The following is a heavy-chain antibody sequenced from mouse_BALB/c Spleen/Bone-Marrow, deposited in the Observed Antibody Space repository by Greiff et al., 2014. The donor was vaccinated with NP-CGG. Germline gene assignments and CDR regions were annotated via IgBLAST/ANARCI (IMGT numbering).Heavy chain of an antibody. CDR1: GYTFTSYY. J-gene: IGHJ3*01. CDR3: TREGTFFAY. V-gene: IGHV1S81*02. Sequence: VQLQQSGAELVKPGASVKLSCKSSGYTFTSYYMYWVKQRSGQGLEWIGGINPSNGGTNFNEKFKSKATLTVDKSSSTAYMQLSSLTSEDSAVYYCTREGTFFAYWGQGTLVTVSA. D-gene: IGHD3-3*01. CDR2: INPSNGGT.